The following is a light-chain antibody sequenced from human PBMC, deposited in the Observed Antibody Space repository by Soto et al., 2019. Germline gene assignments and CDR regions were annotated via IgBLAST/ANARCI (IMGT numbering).Light chain of an antibody. CDR1: QSVSSSY. CDR3: QQYAT. CDR2: GAS. V-gene: IGKV3-20*01. Sequence: EIVFTQSPGTLSLSPGERATLSCRASQSVSSSYLAWYQQKPGQAPRLLIYGASSRATGIPDRFSGSGSGTDFTLXISRLEPEDFAVYYCQQYATFGQGTKVDIK. J-gene: IGKJ1*01.